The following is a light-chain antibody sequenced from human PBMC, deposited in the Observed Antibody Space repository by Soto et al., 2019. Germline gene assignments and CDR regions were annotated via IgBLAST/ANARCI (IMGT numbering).Light chain of an antibody. CDR3: QQYYSTRT. J-gene: IGKJ1*01. V-gene: IGKV1-6*01. Sequence: AIQMTQSPSSLSASVGDRVTITCRASQGIRNDLGWYQQKPGKAPKLLISAASSLQSGVPDRFSGSGSGTDFTLTISSLQAEDVAVYYCQQYYSTRTFGRGTKVEIK. CDR1: QGIRND. CDR2: AAS.